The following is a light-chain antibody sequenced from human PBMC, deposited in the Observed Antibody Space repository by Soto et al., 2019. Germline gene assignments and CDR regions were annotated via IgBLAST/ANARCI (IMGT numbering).Light chain of an antibody. CDR1: SGHSSYA. V-gene: IGLV4-69*01. Sequence: QSLLTQSPSASASLGASVKLTCTLSSGHSSYAIARHQQQPEKGPRYLMKLNSDGSHSKGDGIPDRFSGSSSGAERYLTIPSLQSEDEADYYCQTWGTGIHVVFGGGTQLTVL. CDR3: QTWGTGIHVV. J-gene: IGLJ2*01. CDR2: LNSDGSH.